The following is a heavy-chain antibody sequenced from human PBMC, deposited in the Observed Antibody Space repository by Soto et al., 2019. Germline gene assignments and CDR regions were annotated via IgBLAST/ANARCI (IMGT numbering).Heavy chain of an antibody. CDR2: ISWNSGSI. CDR1: GFTLYDYA. CDR3: AKDDYGDYVLGSKFDY. V-gene: IGHV3-9*01. D-gene: IGHD4-17*01. J-gene: IGHJ4*02. Sequence: GGSLRISCAASGFTLYDYAMHGVLQAPGKGLEWVSGISWNSGSIGYADSVKGRFTISRDNAKNSLYLQMNSLRAEDTALYYCAKDDYGDYVLGSKFDYWGQGTLVTVSS.